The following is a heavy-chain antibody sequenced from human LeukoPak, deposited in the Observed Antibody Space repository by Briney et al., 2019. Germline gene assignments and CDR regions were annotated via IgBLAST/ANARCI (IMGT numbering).Heavy chain of an antibody. Sequence: PSGTLSLTCAVSGGSISSSNWWSWVRQPPGKGLEWIGEIYHSGSTNYNPSLKSRVTVSVDKSKNQFSLKLSSVTAADTAVYYCARDLDTGSYYRYFQYWGQGTLVTVSS. CDR2: IYHSGST. J-gene: IGHJ1*01. D-gene: IGHD1-26*01. CDR1: GGSISSSNW. CDR3: ARDLDTGSYYRYFQY. V-gene: IGHV4-4*02.